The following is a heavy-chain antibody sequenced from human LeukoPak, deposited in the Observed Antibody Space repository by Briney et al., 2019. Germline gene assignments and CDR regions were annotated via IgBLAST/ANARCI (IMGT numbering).Heavy chain of an antibody. CDR1: GFTFSNYA. CDR3: AREGITMVRGVIDY. V-gene: IGHV3-23*01. J-gene: IGHJ4*02. CDR2: ISGSGGRT. D-gene: IGHD3-10*01. Sequence: GGSLRLSCAASGFTFSNYAMNWVRQAPGKGLEWVSAISGSGGRTYYADSVKGRFTISRDNSKNTLYLQMNSLRAEDTAVYYCAREGITMVRGVIDYWGQGTLVTVSS.